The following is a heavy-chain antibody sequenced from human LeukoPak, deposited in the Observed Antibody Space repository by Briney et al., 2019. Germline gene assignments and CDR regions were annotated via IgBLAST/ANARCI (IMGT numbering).Heavy chain of an antibody. D-gene: IGHD4/OR15-4a*01. CDR1: GGSISSSSYY. V-gene: IGHV4-39*07. CDR3: ARDLGTKVRYYYYYGMDV. CDR2: IYYSGST. J-gene: IGHJ6*02. Sequence: ASETLSLTCTVSGGSISSSSYYWGWIRQPPGKGLEWIGSIYYSGSTYYNPSLKSRLTISVDTSKNQFSLKLSSVTAADTAVYYCARDLGTKVRYYYYYGMDVWGQGTTVTVSS.